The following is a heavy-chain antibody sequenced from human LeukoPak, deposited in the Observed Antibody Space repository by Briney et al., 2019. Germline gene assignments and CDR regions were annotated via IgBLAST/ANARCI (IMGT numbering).Heavy chain of an antibody. J-gene: IGHJ6*02. V-gene: IGHV3-21*01. Sequence: GGSLRLSCAASGFTVSSNYMSWVRQAPGKGLEWVSSISSSSSYIYYADSVKGRFTISRDNAKNSLYLQMNSLRAEDTAVYYCAREGSGMDVWGQGTTVTVSS. CDR2: ISSSSSYI. CDR3: AREGSGMDV. CDR1: GFTVSSNY.